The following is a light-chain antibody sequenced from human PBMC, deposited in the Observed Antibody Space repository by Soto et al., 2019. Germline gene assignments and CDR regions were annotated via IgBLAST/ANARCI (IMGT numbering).Light chain of an antibody. V-gene: IGLV2-8*01. CDR3: SSYAGSNNWV. CDR2: EVS. J-gene: IGLJ3*02. Sequence: QSALTQPPSASGSPGQSVTISCTGTSSDVGGYNYVSWYQQHPGKAPKPMIYEVSKRPSGVPDRFFGSKSGNTASLTVSGLRAEDEADYYCSSYAGSNNWVFGGGTKVTVL. CDR1: SSDVGGYNY.